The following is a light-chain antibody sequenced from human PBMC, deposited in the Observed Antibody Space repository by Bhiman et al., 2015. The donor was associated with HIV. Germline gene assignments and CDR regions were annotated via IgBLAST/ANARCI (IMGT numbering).Light chain of an antibody. CDR2: DVS. J-gene: IGLJ1*01. V-gene: IGLV2-14*03. CDR1: SRDIGAYDY. CDR3: SSYTTTNTYV. Sequence: QSALTQPASMSGSPGQSITISCTGSSRDIGAYDYVSWYQQHPGKVPKLVIYDVSNRPSGVSNRFSGSKSGNTASLTISGLQAEDEADYYCSSYTTTNTYVFGTGTKVTVL.